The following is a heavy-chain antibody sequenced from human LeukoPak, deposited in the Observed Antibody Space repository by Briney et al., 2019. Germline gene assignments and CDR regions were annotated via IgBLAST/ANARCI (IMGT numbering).Heavy chain of an antibody. CDR2: ISGSGGST. D-gene: IGHD2-21*01. V-gene: IGHV3-23*01. CDR1: GVTFSTYA. J-gene: IGHJ5*01. Sequence: PGGSLRLSCAASGVTFSTYAMSWVRQAPGKGLEWVSGISGSGGSTYYADSVKGRFTISRDNSNNMLYLQMNSLRAEDTAVYYCAKSLNSGRMGWFDSWGQGTLVTVSS. CDR3: AKSLNSGRMGWFDS.